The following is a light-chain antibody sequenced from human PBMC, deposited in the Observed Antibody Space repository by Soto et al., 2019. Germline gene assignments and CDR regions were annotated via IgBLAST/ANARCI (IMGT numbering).Light chain of an antibody. CDR3: QQSHSTPLT. CDR2: GAS. Sequence: DIQVIQSPSSLSAYVGDRVTITCRASLRISKYLSWYQQKPGKAPKLLIYGASTLQSGVPSRFSGTGSGTDFTLIISSLQPEDSATYYCQQSHSTPLTFGGGTKLEI. J-gene: IGKJ4*01. V-gene: IGKV1-39*01. CDR1: LRISKY.